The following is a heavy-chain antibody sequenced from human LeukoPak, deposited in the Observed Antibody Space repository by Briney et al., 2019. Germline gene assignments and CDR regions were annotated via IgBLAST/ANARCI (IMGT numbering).Heavy chain of an antibody. D-gene: IGHD5-12*01. CDR2: MNPNSGNT. CDR3: AREGNSGYATYYYYYYGMDV. V-gene: IGHV1-8*01. Sequence: ASVKVSCKASGYTFTSYDINWVRQATGQGLEWMGWMNPNSGNTGYAQKFQGRVTMTRNTSISTAYMELSSLRSEDTAVYYCAREGNSGYATYYYYYYGMDVWGQGTTVTVSS. J-gene: IGHJ6*02. CDR1: GYTFTSYD.